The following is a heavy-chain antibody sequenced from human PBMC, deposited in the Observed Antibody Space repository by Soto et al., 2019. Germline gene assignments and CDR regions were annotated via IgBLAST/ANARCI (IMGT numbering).Heavy chain of an antibody. Sequence: QVRLVQSGAEVQKPGASVKVSCKASGYTFTDYFIHWVRQAPGQGLEWVGWINPNSGGTNFAQNFKGWVSLTRDTSISTAYMELSSLRSDDKAVYYCARAKPKYAAGMESGMDVWGQGTTVTVSS. J-gene: IGHJ6*02. CDR3: ARAKPKYAAGMESGMDV. V-gene: IGHV1-2*04. CDR2: INPNSGGT. D-gene: IGHD3-10*01. CDR1: GYTFTDYF.